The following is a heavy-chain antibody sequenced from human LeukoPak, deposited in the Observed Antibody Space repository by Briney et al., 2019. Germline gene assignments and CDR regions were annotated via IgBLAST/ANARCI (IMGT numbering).Heavy chain of an antibody. V-gene: IGHV3-7*01. CDR1: GFTFNNYW. D-gene: IGHD2-15*01. Sequence: QTGGSLRLSCVASGFTFNNYWMSWVRQAPGKGLEWVANIKQDGSDKYYVDSVKGRFTISRDNSKNSLYLQVNSLRAEDTAVHYCARGYCSGGSCYSGYYFDYWGQGTLVTVSS. J-gene: IGHJ4*02. CDR3: ARGYCSGGSCYSGYYFDY. CDR2: IKQDGSDK.